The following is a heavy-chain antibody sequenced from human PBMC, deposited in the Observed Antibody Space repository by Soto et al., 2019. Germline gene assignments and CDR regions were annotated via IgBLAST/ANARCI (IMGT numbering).Heavy chain of an antibody. J-gene: IGHJ6*02. CDR1: GFSFSSYG. CDR3: AKSYMRYGGSGTYYGMDV. CDR2: MSYDGSYM. D-gene: IGHD4-17*01. V-gene: IGHV3-30*18. Sequence: QVQLVESGGGVVQPGRSLRLSCAASGFSFSSYGMNWVRQAPGKGLEWVAVMSYDGSYMYYADSVKGRFTISRDNSKNTLYLQMNSLRAGDTAMYYCAKSYMRYGGSGTYYGMDVWGQGTTVTVSS.